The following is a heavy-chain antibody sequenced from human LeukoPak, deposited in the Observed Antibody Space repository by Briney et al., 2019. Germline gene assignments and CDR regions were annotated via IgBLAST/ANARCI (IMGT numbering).Heavy chain of an antibody. CDR2: ISSGGSTI. V-gene: IGHV3-48*03. D-gene: IGHD1-26*01. Sequence: GGSLRLSCAASGFTFSSFEMKWVRQAPGKGLEWVSYISSGGSTIYYADSVKGRFTISRDNAKNSLYLQMNSLRPEDTALYYCAKGSSGSYSLDAFDIWGQGTVVTVSS. CDR1: GFTFSSFE. J-gene: IGHJ3*02. CDR3: AKGSSGSYSLDAFDI.